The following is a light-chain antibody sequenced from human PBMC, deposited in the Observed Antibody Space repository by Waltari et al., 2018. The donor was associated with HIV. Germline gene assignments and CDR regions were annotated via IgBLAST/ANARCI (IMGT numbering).Light chain of an antibody. CDR1: TPNIGNNF. Sequence: QSVLTQPPSVSAAPGQKVHIPCSGSTPNIGNNFVPWYQQLPGTAPKLLIYDNNKRPSGIPDRFSGSKSGTSATLGITGLQTGDEADYYCGTWDSSLSVWVFGGGTNLTVL. CDR2: DNN. CDR3: GTWDSSLSVWV. J-gene: IGLJ3*02. V-gene: IGLV1-51*01.